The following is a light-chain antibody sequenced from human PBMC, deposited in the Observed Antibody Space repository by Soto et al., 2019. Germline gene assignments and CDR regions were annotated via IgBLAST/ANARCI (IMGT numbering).Light chain of an antibody. CDR1: QSVSSN. CDR3: QQYNNFSRT. CDR2: GAS. Sequence: IVRKQFAEGLCVSPGERGTLSCMASQSVSSNLAWYQQKPGQAPRLLIYGASTGATGIPARFSGSGSGTEHTLTIGSLHTADFAVYQCQQYNNFSRTYRQGTKVDIK. V-gene: IGKV3-15*01. J-gene: IGKJ1*01.